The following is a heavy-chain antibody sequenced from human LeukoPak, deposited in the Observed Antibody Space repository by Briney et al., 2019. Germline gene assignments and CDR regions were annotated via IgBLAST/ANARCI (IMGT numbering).Heavy chain of an antibody. V-gene: IGHV3-23*01. Sequence: PGGSLRLSCAASGFTFNNYAMSWVRQAPGKGLEWVSAISGSGGSTYYADSVKGRFTISRDNSKNTLYLQMNSLRAEDTAVYYCARDGEVGGYYGFDYWGQGTLVTVST. CDR2: ISGSGGST. CDR1: GFTFNNYA. D-gene: IGHD3-22*01. CDR3: ARDGEVGGYYGFDY. J-gene: IGHJ4*02.